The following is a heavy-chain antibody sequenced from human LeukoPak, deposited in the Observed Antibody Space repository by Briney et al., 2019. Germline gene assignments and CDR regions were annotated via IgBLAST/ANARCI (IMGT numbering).Heavy chain of an antibody. CDR2: IIPIFGTA. CDR3: ARGTEIFGVATAFDY. J-gene: IGHJ4*02. V-gene: IGHV1-69*05. CDR1: GGTFSSYA. D-gene: IGHD3-3*01. Sequence: SVKVSCKASGGTFSSYAISWVRQAPGQGLEWMGGIIPIFGTANYAQKFQGRVTITTDESTSTAYMELSSPRSEDTAVYYCARGTEIFGVATAFDYWGQGTLVTVSS.